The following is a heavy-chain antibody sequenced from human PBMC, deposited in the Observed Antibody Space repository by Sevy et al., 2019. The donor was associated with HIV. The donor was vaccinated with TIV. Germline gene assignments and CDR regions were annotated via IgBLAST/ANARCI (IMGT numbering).Heavy chain of an antibody. V-gene: IGHV3-48*03. Sequence: GGSLRLSCAASGFTFSSYEMSWVRQAPGKGLEWVSYISNSGTTIYYSDSLKGRFTISRDNSRNSLYLQMNSLRAEDTAIYYCARDLPPSATTVAHFDCCGQGTLVTVSS. CDR3: ARDLPPSATTVAHFDC. J-gene: IGHJ4*02. D-gene: IGHD4-17*01. CDR2: ISNSGTTI. CDR1: GFTFSSYE.